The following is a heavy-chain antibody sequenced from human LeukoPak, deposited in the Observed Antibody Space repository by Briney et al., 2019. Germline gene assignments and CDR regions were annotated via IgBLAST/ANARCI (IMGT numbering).Heavy chain of an antibody. CDR3: AREGVNRYFQH. CDR1: GGSISSGGYY. V-gene: IGHV4-30-2*01. Sequence: SQTLSLTCTVSGGSISSGGYYWSWIRQPPGTGLEWIGYIYHSGSTYYNPSLKSRVTISVDRSKNQFSLKLSSVTAADTAVYYCAREGVNRYFQHWGQGTLVTVSS. CDR2: IYHSGST. D-gene: IGHD1-14*01. J-gene: IGHJ1*01.